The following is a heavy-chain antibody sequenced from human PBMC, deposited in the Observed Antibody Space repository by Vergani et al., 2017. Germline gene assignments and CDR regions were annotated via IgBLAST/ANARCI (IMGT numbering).Heavy chain of an antibody. CDR2: IYYSGST. J-gene: IGHJ6*02. CDR3: ARGPFLYSYAVPSGMDV. Sequence: QVQLQESGPGLVKPSQTLSLTCTVSGGSISSGDYYWSWIRQPPGKGLEWIGYIYYSGSTYYNPSLKSRVTISVDTSKNQCSLKLSSVTAADTAVYYCARGPFLYSYAVPSGMDVWGQGTTVTVSS. V-gene: IGHV4-30-4*01. D-gene: IGHD5-18*01. CDR1: GGSISSGDYY.